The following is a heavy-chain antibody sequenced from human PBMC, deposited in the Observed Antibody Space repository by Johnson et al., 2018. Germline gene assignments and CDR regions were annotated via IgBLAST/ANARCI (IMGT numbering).Heavy chain of an antibody. CDR1: GFSFRTYA. Sequence: QVQLVQSGGGVDQPGTSLRLSCATSGFSFRTYAMHWIRQAPGKGLEWVEGMSYEGSEKYYADSVKVRLTISRDNSRNTLYLQMNSRRPEDTALYHCAKDSYGWGVNGIAVWGLATTVSVSS. D-gene: IGHD3-10*02. V-gene: IGHV3-30*18. CDR3: AKDSYGWGVNGIAV. J-gene: IGHJ6*02. CDR2: MSYEGSEK.